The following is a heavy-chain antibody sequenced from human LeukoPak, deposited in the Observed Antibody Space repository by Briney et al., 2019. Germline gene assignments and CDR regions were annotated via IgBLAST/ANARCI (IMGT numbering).Heavy chain of an antibody. V-gene: IGHV3-7*01. CDR3: ATDGYHDILTGHDY. Sequence: GGSLRLSCAASGFTFSTYWMSWVRQAPGKGLEWVANINQDGSEKYYVDSVKGRFTISRDNVKNSLFLQMNSLRVEDTALYYCATDGYHDILTGHDYWGQGTLVIVSS. CDR1: GFTFSTYW. D-gene: IGHD3-9*01. CDR2: INQDGSEK. J-gene: IGHJ4*02.